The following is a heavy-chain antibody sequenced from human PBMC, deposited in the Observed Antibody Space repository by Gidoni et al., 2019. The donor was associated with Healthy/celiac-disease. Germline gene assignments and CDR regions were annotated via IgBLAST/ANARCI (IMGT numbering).Heavy chain of an antibody. Sequence: QVQLVESGGGVVQPGRSLRLSCAASGFTFSSYGMHWVRQAPGKGLEWMAVVSYDGSNKYYADSVKGRFTISRDKSKNTLYLQMNSLRAEDTAVYYCAKDRMEYGSGSYLYYYGMDVWGQGTTVTVSS. CDR3: AKDRMEYGSGSYLYYYGMDV. CDR1: GFTFSSYG. V-gene: IGHV3-30*18. D-gene: IGHD3-10*01. CDR2: VSYDGSNK. J-gene: IGHJ6*02.